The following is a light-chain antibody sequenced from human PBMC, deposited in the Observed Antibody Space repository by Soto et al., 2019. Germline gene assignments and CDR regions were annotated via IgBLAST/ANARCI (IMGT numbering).Light chain of an antibody. Sequence: QSALTQPASVSGSPGQSITISCTGTTSDVGGYNYVSWYQQNPGKAPKLMIYEVSNRPLGVSNRFSGSKSGNTASLTISGLQAEDEADYYCSSYTSSSTRVFGGGTKLTVL. V-gene: IGLV2-14*01. CDR1: TSDVGGYNY. J-gene: IGLJ2*01. CDR2: EVS. CDR3: SSYTSSSTRV.